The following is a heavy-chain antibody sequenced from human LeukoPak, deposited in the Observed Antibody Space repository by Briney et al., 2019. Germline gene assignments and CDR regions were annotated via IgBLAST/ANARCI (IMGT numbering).Heavy chain of an antibody. CDR3: ARDVLTSYCGGDCSIGWFDP. J-gene: IGHJ5*02. CDR1: GFTFSSYW. V-gene: IGHV3-74*01. D-gene: IGHD2-21*02. Sequence: EGSLRLSCAASGFTFSSYWMHWVRQAPGKGLVWVSRINSDGSSTSYADSVKGRFTISRDNAKNTLYLQMNSLRAEDTAVYYCARDVLTSYCGGDCSIGWFDPWGQGTLVTVSS. CDR2: INSDGSST.